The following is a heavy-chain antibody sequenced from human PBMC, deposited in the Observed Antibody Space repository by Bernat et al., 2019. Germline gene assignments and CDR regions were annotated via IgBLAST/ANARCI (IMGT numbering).Heavy chain of an antibody. CDR2: IYYSGST. J-gene: IGHJ6*04. CDR3: ARLGPKAAGARPYYYGMDV. V-gene: IGHV4-39*01. CDR1: GGSISSRSYY. Sequence: QLQLQASGPGLVKPSETLSLTCTVSGGSISSRSYYWGWIRQPPGKGLEWIGSIYYSGSTYYNPSLKSRVTISVDVSKNQCSLKLRSVTAADTAVYYCARLGPKAAGARPYYYGMDVWGEGTTVTVSS. D-gene: IGHD6-13*01.